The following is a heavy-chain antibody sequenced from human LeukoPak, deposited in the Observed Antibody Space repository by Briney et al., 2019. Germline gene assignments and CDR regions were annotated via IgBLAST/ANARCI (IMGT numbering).Heavy chain of an antibody. CDR1: GFSFSAYG. D-gene: IGHD3-16*01. J-gene: IGHJ5*02. CDR3: VNGGFDP. CDR2: IRYDGSNK. V-gene: IGHV3-30*02. Sequence: GGSLRLSCVASGFSFSAYGMHWVRQAPGKGLEWVAFIRYDGSNKYYVDSVKGRFTISRDNSKNTLYLQMNSLGTEDTAVYFCVNGGFDPWGQGTLVTISS.